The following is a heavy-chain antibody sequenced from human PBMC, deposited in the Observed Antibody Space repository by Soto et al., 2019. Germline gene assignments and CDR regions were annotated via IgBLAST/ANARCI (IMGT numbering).Heavy chain of an antibody. CDR1: GGSISSYY. V-gene: IGHV4-59*12. CDR3: ARGGCGGDCPNWFDP. J-gene: IGHJ5*02. Sequence: SETLSLTCTVSGGSISSYYWSWIRQPPGKGLEWIGYIYHSGSSNYNPSLKSRVTISVDTSKNQLSLKLSSVTAADTAVYYCARGGCGGDCPNWFDPWGQGTLVTVSS. CDR2: IYHSGSS. D-gene: IGHD2-21*02.